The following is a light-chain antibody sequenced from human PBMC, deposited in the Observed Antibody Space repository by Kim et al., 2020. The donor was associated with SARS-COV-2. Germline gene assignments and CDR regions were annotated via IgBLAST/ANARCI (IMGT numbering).Light chain of an antibody. Sequence: QSALTQPASVSGSPGQSITISCIGTSSDVGGYNYVSWYQQHPGKAPKLMIYDVDIRPSGVSNRFSGSKSGNTASLTISGLQTEDEADYYCSSYTTSSNWVFGGGTKLTVL. J-gene: IGLJ3*02. CDR2: DVD. V-gene: IGLV2-14*03. CDR3: SSYTTSSNWV. CDR1: SSDVGGYNY.